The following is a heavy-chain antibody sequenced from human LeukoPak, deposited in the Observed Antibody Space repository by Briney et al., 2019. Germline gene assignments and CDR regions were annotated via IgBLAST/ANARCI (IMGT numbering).Heavy chain of an antibody. V-gene: IGHV5-51*01. D-gene: IGHD4-17*01. CDR2: IYPGDSDS. J-gene: IGHJ3*02. CDR3: ARPVTLMGDAFDI. CDR1: GYSFTSYW. Sequence: GESLKISCKGSGYSFTSYWIGWVRQMPGKGLEWMGIIYPGDSDSRYSPSFQGQATISADKSISTAYLQWSSLKASDTAMYYCARPVTLMGDAFDIWGQGTMVTVSS.